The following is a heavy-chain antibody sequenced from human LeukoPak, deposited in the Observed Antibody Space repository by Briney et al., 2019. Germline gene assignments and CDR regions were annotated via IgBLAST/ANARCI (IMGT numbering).Heavy chain of an antibody. CDR1: GYTFTGYY. J-gene: IGHJ4*02. D-gene: IGHD6-6*01. V-gene: IGHV1-2*02. CDR2: INPNSGGT. CDR3: AGTSSSIDVEDY. Sequence: WASVKVSCKASGYTFTGYYMHWVRQAPGRGLEWMGWINPNSGGTNYAQKFQGRVTMTRDTSISTAYMELSRLRSDDTAVYFCAGTSSSIDVEDYWGQGTLVTVSS.